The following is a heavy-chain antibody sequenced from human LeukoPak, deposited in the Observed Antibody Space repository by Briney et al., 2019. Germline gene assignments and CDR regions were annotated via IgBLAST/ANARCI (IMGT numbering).Heavy chain of an antibody. Sequence: SQTLSLTCTVSGGSISTGSYYWSWIRQPAGKGLEWIGCVYTSGSTNYNPSLKSRVTISIDTSKNQFPLKLTSVTAADTAVYYCARDRSPYWGQGTLVTVSS. CDR2: VYTSGST. CDR3: ARDRSPY. J-gene: IGHJ4*02. CDR1: GGSISTGSYY. V-gene: IGHV4-61*02.